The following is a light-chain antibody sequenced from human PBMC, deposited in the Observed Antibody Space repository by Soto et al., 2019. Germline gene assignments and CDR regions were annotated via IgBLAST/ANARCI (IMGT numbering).Light chain of an antibody. Sequence: DIQMTQSPSTLSASVGDRVTITCRASQSISSWLAWYQQKPGKAPKLLIYDASSLESGVPSRFSGSGSGTEFSLTISSLQPADFAAYYCQKYNSYSPYTFGQGTKLEIK. CDR3: QKYNSYSPYT. J-gene: IGKJ2*01. V-gene: IGKV1-5*01. CDR2: DAS. CDR1: QSISSW.